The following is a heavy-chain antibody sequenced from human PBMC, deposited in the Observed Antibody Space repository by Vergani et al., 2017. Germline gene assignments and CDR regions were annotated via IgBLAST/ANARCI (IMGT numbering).Heavy chain of an antibody. D-gene: IGHD7-27*01. CDR3: AKAATGECFDY. V-gene: IGHV3-23*04. Sequence: VQLVQSGAEVKKPGSSVKVSCKASGGTFSSYAMSWVRQAPGKGLEWVSAISGSGGSTYYADSVKGRFTISRDNSKNTLYLQMNSLRAEDTAVYYCAKAATGECFDYWGQGTLVTVSS. J-gene: IGHJ4*02. CDR2: ISGSGGST. CDR1: GGTFSSYA.